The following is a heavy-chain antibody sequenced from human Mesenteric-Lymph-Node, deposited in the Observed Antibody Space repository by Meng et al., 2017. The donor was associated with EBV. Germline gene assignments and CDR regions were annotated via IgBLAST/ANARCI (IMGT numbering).Heavy chain of an antibody. D-gene: IGHD2-2*01. CDR2: ISGSGGST. V-gene: IGHV3-23*01. CDR3: ANVPYSY. CDR1: GFTFSNYD. J-gene: IGHJ4*02. Sequence: CESGVGVVMPEGCMRRFCGVSGFTFSNYDMSWVRQAPGKGLEWVSGISGSGGSTHYADSVKGRFTMSRDNPGNTLFLQMNSLRVEDTAVYYCANVPYSYWGQGTLVTVSS.